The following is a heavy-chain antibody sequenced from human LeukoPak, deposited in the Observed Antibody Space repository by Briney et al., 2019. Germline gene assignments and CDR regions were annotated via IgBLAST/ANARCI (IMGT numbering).Heavy chain of an antibody. CDR1: GFTFSSYD. V-gene: IGHV3-13*01. D-gene: IGHD3-16*01. CDR3: ARLRLIPGSLWFDD. Sequence: GGSLRLSCAASGFTFSSYDMRVVRDATGRGLGWVSAIATAGDTYYPGSVKGRFTISRENAKNPLYLQMSSLRSGDTAVYYCARLRLIPGSLWFDDWGQGTLVTVSS. CDR2: IATAGDT. J-gene: IGHJ4*01.